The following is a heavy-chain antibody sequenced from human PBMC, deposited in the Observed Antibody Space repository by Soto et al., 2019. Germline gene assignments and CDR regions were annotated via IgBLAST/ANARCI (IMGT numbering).Heavy chain of an antibody. D-gene: IGHD5-18*01. CDR2: IYYSGST. CDR3: ARPQGYSYGYGWFDP. CDR1: GGSISSSSYY. V-gene: IGHV4-39*01. J-gene: IGHJ5*02. Sequence: QLQLQESGPGLVKPSETLSLTCTVSGGSISSSSYYWGWIRQPPGKGLEWIGSIYYSGSTYYNPSLKSRVTISVDTSKNQFSLKLSSVTAADTAVYYCARPQGYSYGYGWFDPWGQGTLVTVSS.